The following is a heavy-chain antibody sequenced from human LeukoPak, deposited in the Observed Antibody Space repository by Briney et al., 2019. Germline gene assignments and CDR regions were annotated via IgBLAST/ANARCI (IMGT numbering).Heavy chain of an antibody. CDR2: ISAYNGNT. CDR3: ARDYSGYDYNWFDP. V-gene: IGHV1-18*01. J-gene: IGHJ5*02. Sequence: ASVKVSCKASGYTFTSYGISWVRQAPGQGLEWMGWISAYNGNTNYAQKLQGRVTMTTDTSTSTAYMELRSLRSDDTAVYYCARDYSGYDYNWFDPWGQGTLVTVSS. D-gene: IGHD5-12*01. CDR1: GYTFTSYG.